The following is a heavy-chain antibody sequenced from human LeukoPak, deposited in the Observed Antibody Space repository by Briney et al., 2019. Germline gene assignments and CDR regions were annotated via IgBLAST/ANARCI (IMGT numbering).Heavy chain of an antibody. V-gene: IGHV3-30*02. CDR2: NRDAVNSR. J-gene: IGHJ6*03. CDR3: TRGYYYYMDV. CDR1: GFTFNSYG. Sequence: GGSLRLSCAASGFTFNSYGMHWVRQAPGKGLEWVALNRDAVNSRDYADSVKGRFTISRDNSKNTVYLQMNSLRGEDTAVYYCTRGYYYYMDVWGKGTAVTISS.